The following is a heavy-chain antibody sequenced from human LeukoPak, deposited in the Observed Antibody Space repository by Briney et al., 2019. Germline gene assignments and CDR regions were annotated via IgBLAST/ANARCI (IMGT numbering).Heavy chain of an antibody. D-gene: IGHD3-22*01. V-gene: IGHV3-21*01. CDR2: ISSSTTYI. Sequence: GGSLRLSCVASGFTFSSHTMNWVRQAPGKGLEWVSSISSSTTYIYYADSVKGRFTLSRDNAKNSLYLQMNSLRAEDTAVYYCAREQYHDSSLDYWGQGILVTVSS. J-gene: IGHJ4*02. CDR1: GFTFSSHT. CDR3: AREQYHDSSLDY.